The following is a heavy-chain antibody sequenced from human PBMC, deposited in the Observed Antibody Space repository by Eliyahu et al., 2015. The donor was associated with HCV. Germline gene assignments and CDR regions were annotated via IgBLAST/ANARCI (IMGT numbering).Heavy chain of an antibody. CDR3: ARGGRYDWGSYRYSSLDH. CDR2: INPNNGDT. CDR1: GYTFTGYH. D-gene: IGHD3-16*02. Sequence: QVQLVQSGAEVQKPGASVKLSCKASGYTFTGYHLHWVRQAPGQGLEWMGWINPNNGDTYYAQKFKGRVTMTRDTSISTTYMELSSLRXDDRAVYYCARGGRYDWGSYRYSSLDHWGQGTLVTVSS. J-gene: IGHJ4*02. V-gene: IGHV1-2*02.